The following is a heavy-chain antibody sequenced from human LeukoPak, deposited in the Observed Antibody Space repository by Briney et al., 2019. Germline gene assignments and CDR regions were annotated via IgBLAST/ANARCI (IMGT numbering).Heavy chain of an antibody. CDR2: INPSVGST. CDR3: AREIIERGAFGM. CDR1: AYTFTSYY. D-gene: IGHD2/OR15-2a*01. J-gene: IGHJ3*02. V-gene: IGHV1-46*01. Sequence: ASVKVSCKASAYTFTSYYLHWVRQAPGQGLEWMGIINPSVGSTTYAQKFQGRVTMTRDTSTSTVYMELSSLRSEDTAVYCCAREIIERGAFGMWGQGTVVTVSS.